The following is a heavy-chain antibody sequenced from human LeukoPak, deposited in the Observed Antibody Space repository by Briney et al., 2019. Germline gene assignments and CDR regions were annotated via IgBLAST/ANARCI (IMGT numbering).Heavy chain of an antibody. D-gene: IGHD2-15*01. J-gene: IGHJ3*02. CDR1: GFTFSSYW. CDR3: ARSPRYCSGGSCYPGRGAFDI. V-gene: IGHV3-74*01. Sequence: GGSLRLSCAASGFTFSSYWMHGVRQAPGKGLVWVSRINSDGSSTSYADSVKGRFTISGDNAKNTLYLQMNSLRAEDTAVYYCARSPRYCSGGSCYPGRGAFDIWGQGTMVTVSS. CDR2: INSDGSST.